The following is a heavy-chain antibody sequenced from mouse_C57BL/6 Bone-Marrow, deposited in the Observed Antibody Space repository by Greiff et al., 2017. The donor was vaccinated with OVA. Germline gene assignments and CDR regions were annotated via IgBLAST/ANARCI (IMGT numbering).Heavy chain of an antibody. CDR3: ARELHYFDY. CDR2: INPGSGGT. Sequence: QVQLKESGAELVRPGTSVKVSCKASGYAFTNYLIEWVKQRPGQGLEWIGVINPGSGGTNYNEKFKGKATLTADKSSSTAYMQLSSLTSEDSAVCFCARELHYFDYWCQGTTLTVSS. J-gene: IGHJ2*01. V-gene: IGHV1-54*01. CDR1: GYAFTNYL. D-gene: IGHD1-3*01.